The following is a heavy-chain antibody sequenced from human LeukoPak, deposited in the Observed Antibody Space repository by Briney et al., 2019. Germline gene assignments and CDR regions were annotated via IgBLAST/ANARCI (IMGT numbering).Heavy chain of an antibody. CDR3: ARDRSMTHFDY. J-gene: IGHJ4*02. CDR1: GFTFSSYS. V-gene: IGHV3-21*04. Sequence: GGSLRLSCAASGFTFSSYSMNWVRQAPGKGLEWVSSISSSSYIYYADSVKGRFTISRDNAKNSLYLQMNSLRAEDTALYYCARDRSMTHFDYWGQGTLVTVSS. CDR2: ISSSSYI.